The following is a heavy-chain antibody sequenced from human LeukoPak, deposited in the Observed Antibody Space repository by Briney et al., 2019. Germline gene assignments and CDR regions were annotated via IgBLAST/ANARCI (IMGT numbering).Heavy chain of an antibody. Sequence: ASVKVSCKASGYTFTGYYMHWVRQAPGQGLEGMGRINPNSGGTNYAQKFQGRVTMTRDTSISTAYMELSRLRSDDTAVYYCARAHDYGDYACMDVWGKGNTVTVSS. CDR3: ARAHDYGDYACMDV. CDR2: INPNSGGT. CDR1: GYTFTGYY. V-gene: IGHV1-2*06. D-gene: IGHD4-17*01. J-gene: IGHJ6*03.